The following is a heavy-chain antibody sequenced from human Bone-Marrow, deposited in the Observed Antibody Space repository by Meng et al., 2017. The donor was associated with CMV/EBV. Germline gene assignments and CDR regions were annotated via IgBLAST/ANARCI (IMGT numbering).Heavy chain of an antibody. Sequence: SETLSLTCTVSGGSISSYYWSWIRQPPGKGLEWIGYIYYSGSTNYNPSLKSRVTISVDTSKNQFSLKLSSVTAADTAVYYCARTHYDFWSGYPIGFDYCGQGTLVTVSS. D-gene: IGHD3-3*01. V-gene: IGHV4-59*01. CDR1: GGSISSYY. CDR2: IYYSGST. J-gene: IGHJ4*02. CDR3: ARTHYDFWSGYPIGFDY.